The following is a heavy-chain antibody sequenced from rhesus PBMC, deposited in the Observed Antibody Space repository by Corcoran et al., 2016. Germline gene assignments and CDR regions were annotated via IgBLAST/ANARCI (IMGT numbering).Heavy chain of an antibody. CDR2: IYGSGSST. CDR1: GGSISSSY. Sequence: QLQLQESGPGLVKPSETLSVTCAVSGGSISSSYWSWIRQAPGKGLEWIGYIYGSGSSTNYNPSLKVRVTLSVDTSKHHLSLRLSSVTAADAAVYYCATSTGDTAGTVLLGYWGQGVLVTVSS. J-gene: IGHJ4*01. CDR3: ATSTGDTAGTVLLGY. D-gene: IGHD5-42*01. V-gene: IGHV4-169*01.